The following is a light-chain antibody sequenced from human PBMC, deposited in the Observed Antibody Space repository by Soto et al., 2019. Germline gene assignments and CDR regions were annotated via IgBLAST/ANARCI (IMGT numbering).Light chain of an antibody. CDR2: EVS. CDR3: SSYTSSSTLV. V-gene: IGLV2-14*01. CDR1: SSDVGGYNY. Sequence: QSALTQPASVSGSPGQSITISCTGTSSDVGGYNYVSRYQQHPGKAPKLMIYEVSNRPSGVSNRFSGSKSGSTASLTISGLQAEDEADYYCSSYTSSSTLVFGGGTKLTVL. J-gene: IGLJ2*01.